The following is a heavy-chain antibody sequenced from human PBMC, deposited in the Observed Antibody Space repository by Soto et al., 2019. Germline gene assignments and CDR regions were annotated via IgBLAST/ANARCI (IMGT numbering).Heavy chain of an antibody. CDR1: GFTFGGYA. CDR2: IRSKAYGGTT. Sequence: GGSLRLSCTASGFTFGGYAMSWVRQAPGKGLEWVGFIRSKAYGGTTEYAASVKGRFTISRDDSKSIAYLQMNSPKTEDTAVYYCTRVDDDFWSGYSPPDYWAQGTLVTVSS. V-gene: IGHV3-49*04. D-gene: IGHD3-3*01. CDR3: TRVDDDFWSGYSPPDY. J-gene: IGHJ4*02.